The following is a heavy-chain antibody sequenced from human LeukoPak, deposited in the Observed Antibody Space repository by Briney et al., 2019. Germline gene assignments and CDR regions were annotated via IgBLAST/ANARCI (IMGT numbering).Heavy chain of an antibody. CDR2: IYYSGST. CDR1: GSSISSYY. Sequence: SETLSLTCTVSGSSISSYYWSWIRQPPGKGLEWIGYIYYSGSTNYNPSLKSRVTISVDTSKNQFSLKLSSVTAADTAVYYCASGYHNYYYYYMDVWGKGTTVTVSS. J-gene: IGHJ6*03. V-gene: IGHV4-59*01. CDR3: ASGYHNYYYYYMDV. D-gene: IGHD3-3*01.